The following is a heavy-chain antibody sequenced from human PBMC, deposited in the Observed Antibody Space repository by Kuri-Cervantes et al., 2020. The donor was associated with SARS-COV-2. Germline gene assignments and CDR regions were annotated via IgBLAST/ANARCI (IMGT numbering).Heavy chain of an antibody. CDR3: ALSSTSRNYYYYGMDV. D-gene: IGHD2-2*01. CDR1: GGSFSGYY. Sequence: SETLSLTCAVYGGSFSGYYWSWIRQPPGKGLEWIGEINHSGSTNYNPSLKSRVTISVDTSKNQFSLKLSSVTAADTAVYYCALSSTSRNYYYYGMDVWGKGTTVTVSS. J-gene: IGHJ6*04. V-gene: IGHV4-34*01. CDR2: INHSGST.